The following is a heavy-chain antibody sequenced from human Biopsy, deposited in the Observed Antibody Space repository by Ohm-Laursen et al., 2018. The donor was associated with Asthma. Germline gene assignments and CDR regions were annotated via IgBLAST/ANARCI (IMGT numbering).Heavy chain of an antibody. CDR3: ARTYYDFLTGQVKDVFGV. D-gene: IGHD3-9*01. Sequence: ASVKVSCKASGYNFISFAIHWMRQAPGQRLEWMGWINAGNGDTKYSQKFQGRVTITRDTSASTAYMELRSLRSEDTATYYCARTYYDFLTGQVKDVFGVWGQGTMVTVSS. J-gene: IGHJ3*01. CDR1: GYNFISFA. CDR2: INAGNGDT. V-gene: IGHV1-3*01.